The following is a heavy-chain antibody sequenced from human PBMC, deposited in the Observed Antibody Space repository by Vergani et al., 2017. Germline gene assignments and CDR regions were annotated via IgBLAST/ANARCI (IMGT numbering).Heavy chain of an antibody. CDR1: GGSISSGSYY. Sequence: QVQLQESGPGLVKPSQTLSLTCTVSGGSISSGSYYWSWIRQPAGKGLEWIGRIYTSGSTNYNPSLKSRVTMSVDTSKNQFSLKLNSVTAADTALYYCARHGGSGNFYHLFDSWGQGTLVTVSS. V-gene: IGHV4-61*02. CDR2: IYTSGST. CDR3: ARHGGSGNFYHLFDS. D-gene: IGHD3-10*01. J-gene: IGHJ4*02.